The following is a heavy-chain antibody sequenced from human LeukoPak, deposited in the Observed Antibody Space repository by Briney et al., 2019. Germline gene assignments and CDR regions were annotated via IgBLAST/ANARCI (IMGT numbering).Heavy chain of an antibody. D-gene: IGHD2-15*01. V-gene: IGHV4-61*02. J-gene: IGHJ4*02. Sequence: SETLSLTCTASGGSISSGSYYWNWIRQPAGKGLEWIGRICTSGSTNYNPSLKSRVTISIDTSRNQFSLKLTSVTAADTAVYYCARGGYCSGGDCYSGPFDYWGQGALVTISS. CDR2: ICTSGST. CDR3: ARGGYCSGGDCYSGPFDY. CDR1: GGSISSGSYY.